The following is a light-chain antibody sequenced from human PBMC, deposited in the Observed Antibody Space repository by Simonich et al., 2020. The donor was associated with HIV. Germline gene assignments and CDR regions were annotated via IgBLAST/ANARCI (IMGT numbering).Light chain of an antibody. CDR1: QSVSSN. CDR3: QQYNNWLYT. Sequence: EIVMTQSAATLSVSPGERATLSCRASQSVSSNLAWYQQKPGQAPRLLIYGASTRATGIPARFSGSGSGTEFTLTISSMQSEDFVVYYCQQYNNWLYTFGQGTKLEIK. CDR2: GAS. V-gene: IGKV3-15*01. J-gene: IGKJ2*01.